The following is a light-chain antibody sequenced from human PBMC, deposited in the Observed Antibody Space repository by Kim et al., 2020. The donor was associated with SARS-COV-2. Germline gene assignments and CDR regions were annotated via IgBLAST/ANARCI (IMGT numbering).Light chain of an antibody. Sequence: SPCERATLACRASQSVSNNLAWYQLKPGQAPRLLIYGASTRATGTPARFSASGSGTDFTLTVSSLQSEDFAVYYCHQYNDWPPGDTFGQGTKLEI. CDR3: HQYNDWPPGDT. CDR1: QSVSNN. CDR2: GAS. V-gene: IGKV3-15*01. J-gene: IGKJ2*01.